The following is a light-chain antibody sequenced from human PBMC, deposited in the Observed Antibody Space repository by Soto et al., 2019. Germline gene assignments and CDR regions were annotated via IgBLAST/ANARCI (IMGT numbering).Light chain of an antibody. V-gene: IGLV2-14*01. CDR1: SSDVGGYNY. J-gene: IGLJ2*01. Sequence: QSALTQPASVSGSPGQSITISCTGTSSDVGGYNYVSWYQQHPGKAPKLMIYDGSNRPSGVSNRFSGSKSANTASLTISGLQAEDEADYYCSSYTGSSTYVVFGGGTKLTVL. CDR3: SSYTGSSTYVV. CDR2: DGS.